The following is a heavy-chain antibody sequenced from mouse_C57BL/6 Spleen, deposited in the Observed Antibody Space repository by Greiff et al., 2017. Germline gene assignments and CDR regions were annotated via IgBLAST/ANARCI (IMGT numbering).Heavy chain of an antibody. CDR2: IWSDGST. J-gene: IGHJ4*01. Sequence: VKLMESGPGLVAPSQSLSITCTVSGFSLTSYGVHWVRQPPGKGLEWLVVIWSDGSTTYNSALKSRLGISKDNSKSQVFLKMNSLQTDDTAMYYCGRAYGSSFYDSMDYWGQGTSVTVSS. CDR1: GFSLTSYG. CDR3: GRAYGSSFYDSMDY. D-gene: IGHD1-1*01. V-gene: IGHV2-6*03.